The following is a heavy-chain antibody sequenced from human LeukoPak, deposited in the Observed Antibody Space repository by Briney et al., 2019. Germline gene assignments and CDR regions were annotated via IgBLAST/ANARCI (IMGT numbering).Heavy chain of an antibody. CDR2: ISFSGNT. Sequence: PSQTLSLTCTVSGVSISSGGYYWSWLRQHPGKGLEYIGYISFSGNTYSNPSLKSRVITSADMSKNQFSLKLTSVTAADTAVYYCARDTPLGLDYWGQGTLVTVSS. CDR1: GVSISSGGYY. J-gene: IGHJ4*02. V-gene: IGHV4-31*03. CDR3: ARDTPLGLDY. D-gene: IGHD2-15*01.